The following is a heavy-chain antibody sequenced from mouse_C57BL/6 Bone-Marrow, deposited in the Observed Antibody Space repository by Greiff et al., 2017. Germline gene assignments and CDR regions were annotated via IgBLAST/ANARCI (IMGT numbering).Heavy chain of an antibody. J-gene: IGHJ4*01. CDR3: AIYYCNYVDYAMDC. CDR1: GYTFTSYG. CDR2: IYPRSGNT. Sequence: VQLVESGAELARPGASVKLSCKASGYTFTSYGISWVKQRTGQGLEWIGEIYPRSGNTYYNEKFKGKATLTADKSSSTAYMELRSLTSEDSAVYFCAIYYCNYVDYAMDCWGQGTSVTVSS. D-gene: IGHD2-1*01. V-gene: IGHV1-81*01.